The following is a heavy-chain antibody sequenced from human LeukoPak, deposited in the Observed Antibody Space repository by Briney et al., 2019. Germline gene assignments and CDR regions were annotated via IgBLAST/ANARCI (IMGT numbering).Heavy chain of an antibody. J-gene: IGHJ4*02. V-gene: IGHV4-34*01. D-gene: IGHD1-1*01. CDR3: ARSWNEDY. CDR2: INHSGST. CDR1: GGSFSGYF. Sequence: SETLSLTCAVYGGSFSGYFWSWIRQPPGKGLEWIGEINHSGSTNYNPSLKSRVTISVDTSKNQFSLKLSSVTAADTAVYYCARSWNEDYWGQGTLVTVSS.